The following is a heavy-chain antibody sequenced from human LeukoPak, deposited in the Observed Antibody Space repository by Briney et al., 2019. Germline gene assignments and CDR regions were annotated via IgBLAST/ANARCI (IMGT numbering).Heavy chain of an antibody. CDR1: GGTFSSYA. J-gene: IGHJ4*02. CDR2: IIPIFGTA. V-gene: IGHV1-69*13. CDR3: ARGGISYYYDSSGCVVDY. D-gene: IGHD3-22*01. Sequence: SVKVSCKASGGTFSSYAISWVRQAPGQGLEWMGGIIPIFGTANYAQKFQGRVTITAGESTSTAYMELSSLRSEDTAVYYCARGGISYYYDSSGCVVDYWGQGTLVTVSP.